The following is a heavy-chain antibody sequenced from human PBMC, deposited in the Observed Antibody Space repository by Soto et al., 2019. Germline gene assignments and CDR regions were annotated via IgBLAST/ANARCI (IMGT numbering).Heavy chain of an antibody. D-gene: IGHD3-10*01. CDR3: ASWGSGSSH. CDR2: INPSGDTT. J-gene: IGHJ4*02. V-gene: IGHV1-46*01. Sequence: QVQLVQSGAEVKKPGASVRVSCKASGFTFSDYYFHWVRQAPGQGLEWMGIINPSGDTTSYSYKFQGRVSMTRDTSTGTVYMELNSLKSEDTAVYYCASWGSGSSHWGQGSLVTVSS. CDR1: GFTFSDYY.